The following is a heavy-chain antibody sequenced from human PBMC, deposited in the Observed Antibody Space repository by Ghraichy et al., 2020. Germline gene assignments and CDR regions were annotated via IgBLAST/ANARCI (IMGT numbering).Heavy chain of an antibody. V-gene: IGHV4-4*07. D-gene: IGHD6-6*01. CDR2: IYTSGST. CDR3: ARATSIAARPSWFDP. CDR1: GGSISSYY. Sequence: ESLNISCTVSGGSISSYYWSWIRQPAGKGLEWIGRIYTSGSTNYNPSLKSRVTMSVDTSKNQFSLKLSSVTAADTAVYYCARATSIAARPSWFDPWGQGTLVTVSS. J-gene: IGHJ5*02.